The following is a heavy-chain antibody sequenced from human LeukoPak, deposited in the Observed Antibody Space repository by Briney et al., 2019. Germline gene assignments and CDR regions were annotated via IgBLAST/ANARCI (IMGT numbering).Heavy chain of an antibody. CDR2: INPSGGST. J-gene: IGHJ3*02. D-gene: IGHD3-22*01. Sequence: ASVKVSCKASGYTFTNYYMHWVRQAPGQGLEWMGIINPSGGSTSYAQKFQGRATMTRDTSTTTVYMELSSLRSEDTAVYSCARDRTGYYYDSSGYYLDAFDIWGQGTMVTVSS. V-gene: IGHV1-46*03. CDR3: ARDRTGYYYDSSGYYLDAFDI. CDR1: GYTFTNYY.